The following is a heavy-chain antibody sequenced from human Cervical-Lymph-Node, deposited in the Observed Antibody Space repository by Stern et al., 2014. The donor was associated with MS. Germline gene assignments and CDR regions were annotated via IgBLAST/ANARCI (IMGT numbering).Heavy chain of an antibody. Sequence: QMQLVQSGPEVKKPGTSVKVSCKASGFTFTSSAVQWVRQARGQRLAWIGWIVVGSGNTNYAQKFQERVTITRDMSTSTAYMELSSLRSEDTAVYYCAANGDSTQGAYYYGMDVWGQGTTVTVSS. V-gene: IGHV1-58*01. CDR3: AANGDSTQGAYYYGMDV. D-gene: IGHD2-2*01. CDR1: GFTFTSSA. J-gene: IGHJ6*02. CDR2: IVVGSGNT.